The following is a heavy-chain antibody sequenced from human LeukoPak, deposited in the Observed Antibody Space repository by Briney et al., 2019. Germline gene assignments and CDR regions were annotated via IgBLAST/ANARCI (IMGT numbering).Heavy chain of an antibody. CDR2: IKEDGSDI. CDR3: ARAWWYLDH. D-gene: IGHD2-15*01. V-gene: IGHV3-7*03. Sequence: PGGSLRLSCAASGFTFTTYSMTWVRRAPGRGLEWVARIKEDGSDIYYVDSVKGRFTISRDNAKKSLYLQMNSLRAEDTAVYYCARAWWYLDHWGQGTLVTVSS. J-gene: IGHJ4*02. CDR1: GFTFTTYS.